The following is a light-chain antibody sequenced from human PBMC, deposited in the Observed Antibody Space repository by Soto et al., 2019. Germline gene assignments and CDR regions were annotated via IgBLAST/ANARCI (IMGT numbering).Light chain of an antibody. CDR1: QSVSSY. CDR3: QQRSNWPPIT. CDR2: DAS. J-gene: IGKJ5*01. Sequence: EIVLTQSAAALSLSPGERATLSCRASQSVSSYLAWYQQKPGQAPRLLIYDASNRATGIPARFSGSGSGTDFTLTISSLEPEDFAVYYCQQRSNWPPITFGQGTRLEL. V-gene: IGKV3-11*01.